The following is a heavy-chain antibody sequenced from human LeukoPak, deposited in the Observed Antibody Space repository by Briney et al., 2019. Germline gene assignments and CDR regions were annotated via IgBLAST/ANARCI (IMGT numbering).Heavy chain of an antibody. CDR1: GFSFSDNF. CDR2: INSGGDTI. D-gene: IGHD5-18*01. CDR3: ARGGYGWTFKQ. V-gene: IGHV3-11*01. J-gene: IGHJ4*02. Sequence: PGGSLRLSCTASGFSFSDNFMGWIRQAPGQGLEWVSYINSGGDTIHYLDAVKGRFSISRDNSKRSLYLQMSRLKVDDTAVYYCARGGYGWTFKQWGQGTLVSVSS.